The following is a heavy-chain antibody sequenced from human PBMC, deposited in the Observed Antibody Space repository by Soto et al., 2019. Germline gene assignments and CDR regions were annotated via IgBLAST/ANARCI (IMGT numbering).Heavy chain of an antibody. CDR2: ISYDGSNK. J-gene: IGHJ6*02. D-gene: IGHD3-3*01. Sequence: QVQLVESGGGVVQPGRSLRLSCAASGFTFSSYGMHWVRQAPGKGLEWVAVISYDGSNKYYADSVKGRFTISRDNSKNTLYLKMNSLRAEDTAVYYCAKDQLRFLEPSGYVDYYGMDVWGQGTTVTVSS. CDR1: GFTFSSYG. CDR3: AKDQLRFLEPSGYVDYYGMDV. V-gene: IGHV3-30*18.